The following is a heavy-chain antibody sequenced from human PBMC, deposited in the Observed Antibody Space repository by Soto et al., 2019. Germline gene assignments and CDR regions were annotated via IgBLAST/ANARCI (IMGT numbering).Heavy chain of an antibody. D-gene: IGHD3-16*01. V-gene: IGHV4-61*01. CDR2: SLNSGTT. CDR1: GGSVSNGIYY. Sequence: QVQLQESGPRLVKPSETLLLTCSVSGGSVSNGIYYWTWIRQTPGKGLEWIGFSLNSGTTIYNPSLKRRVAILVGTSKNQFSLRLGSMTAADTALYYCARDGEGAIGGGFYVWGQGTMVTVSS. J-gene: IGHJ3*01. CDR3: ARDGEGAIGGGFYV.